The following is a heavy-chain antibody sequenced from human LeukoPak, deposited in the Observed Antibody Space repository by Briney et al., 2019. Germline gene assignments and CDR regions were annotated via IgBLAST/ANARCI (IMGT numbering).Heavy chain of an antibody. D-gene: IGHD1-26*01. J-gene: IGHJ4*02. V-gene: IGHV3-30-3*01. Sequence: GGSLRLSCAASGFTFTSYAMHWVRQAPGKGLEWVAIISYDGSNKYYADSVKGRFTISRDNSKNTLYLQMNSLRAEDTAVYYCAKVDMGATLWGQGTLVTVSS. CDR3: AKVDMGATL. CDR2: ISYDGSNK. CDR1: GFTFTSYA.